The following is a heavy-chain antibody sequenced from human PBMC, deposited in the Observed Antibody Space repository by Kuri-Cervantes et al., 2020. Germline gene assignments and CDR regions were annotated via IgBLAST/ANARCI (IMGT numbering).Heavy chain of an antibody. J-gene: IGHJ6*02. Sequence: ASVKVSCKASGYTFTSYGISWVRQAPGQGLEWMGWISAYNGNTNYAQKLQGRVTMTTDTSTSTAYTELRSLRSDDTAVYYCARSAMVRGVWIWDGMDVWGQGTTVTVSS. CDR2: ISAYNGNT. CDR1: GYTFTSYG. D-gene: IGHD3-10*01. V-gene: IGHV1-18*01. CDR3: ARSAMVRGVWIWDGMDV.